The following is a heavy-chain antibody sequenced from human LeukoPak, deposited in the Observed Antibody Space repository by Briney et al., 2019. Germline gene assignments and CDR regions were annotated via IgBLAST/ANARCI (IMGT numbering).Heavy chain of an antibody. CDR1: GGSISGGDYY. CDR3: ATSYGDYAAAFDI. CDR2: IYYSGST. J-gene: IGHJ3*02. Sequence: SQTLSLTCTVSGGSISGGDYYWSWIRQPPGKGLEWIGYIYYSGSTYYNPSLKSRVTISVDTSKNQFSLKLSSVTAADTAVYYCATSYGDYAAAFDIWGQGTMVTVSS. D-gene: IGHD4-17*01. V-gene: IGHV4-30-4*01.